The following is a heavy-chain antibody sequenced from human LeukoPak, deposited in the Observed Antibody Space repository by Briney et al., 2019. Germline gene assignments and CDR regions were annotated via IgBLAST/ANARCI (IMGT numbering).Heavy chain of an antibody. Sequence: PSGTLSLTCTVSGGSISSYYWSWIRQPPGKGLEWIGYIYYSGSTNYSPSLRSRVTISVDTSKNEFSLKLRSVTAADTAEYYCARVTGYMIEDYFDYWGQGTLVTVSS. CDR2: IYYSGST. J-gene: IGHJ4*02. CDR1: GGSISSYY. CDR3: ARVTGYMIEDYFDY. V-gene: IGHV4-59*01. D-gene: IGHD3-22*01.